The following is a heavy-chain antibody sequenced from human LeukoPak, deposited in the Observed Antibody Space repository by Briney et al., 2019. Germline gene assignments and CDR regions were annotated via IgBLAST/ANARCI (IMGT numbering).Heavy chain of an antibody. V-gene: IGHV3-11*01. J-gene: IGHJ4*02. CDR1: GFTFSDYY. D-gene: IGHD6-19*01. CDR2: ISSSGSTI. Sequence: GRSLRLSCAASGFTFSDYYMSWIRQAPGKGLEWVSYISSSGSTIYYADSVKGRFTISRDNSKNTLYLQMNSLRAEDTAVYYCAKGWRGSSGFIWGQGTLVTVSS. CDR3: AKGWRGSSGFI.